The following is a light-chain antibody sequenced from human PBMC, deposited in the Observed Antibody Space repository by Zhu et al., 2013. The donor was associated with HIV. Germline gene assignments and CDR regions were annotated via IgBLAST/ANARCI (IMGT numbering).Light chain of an antibody. V-gene: IGKV1-5*03. CDR1: ENINKW. Sequence: DIQMTQSPSTLSASLGDRVTITCRASENINKWLAWYQRRPGKAPKLLIYKATTLESGVPSRFSGSGSGTEFNLTISSLQTDDFATYYCQQYNTWTFGQGTRVEIK. CDR3: QQYNTWT. J-gene: IGKJ1*01. CDR2: KAT.